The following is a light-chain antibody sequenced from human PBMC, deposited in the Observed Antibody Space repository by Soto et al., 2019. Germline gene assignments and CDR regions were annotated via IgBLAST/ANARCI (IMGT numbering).Light chain of an antibody. CDR2: EVS. J-gene: IGLJ1*01. CDR1: STDVGDSNH. Sequence: QSALTQPASVSGSPGQTITISCTGTSTDVGDSNHVSWYQHHPGKAPKLIIYEVSYRPSGVSNRFSGSKSAYTASLTISGLQAEDEADDYCNSQTTSGIRVFGTGTKVTVL. V-gene: IGLV2-14*01. CDR3: NSQTTSGIRV.